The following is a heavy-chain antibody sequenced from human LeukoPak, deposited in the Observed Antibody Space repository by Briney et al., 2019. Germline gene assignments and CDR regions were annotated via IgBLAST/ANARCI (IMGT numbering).Heavy chain of an antibody. CDR3: ARGGALRGTFDWYFDL. Sequence: SSETPSLTCTVSGGSISSYYWSWIRQSPGKGLEWIGYIYYSGSTSYNPSLKSRVTISVDTSKNQFSLKPSSVTAADTAVYNCARGGALRGTFDWYFDLWGRGTLVTVSS. CDR1: GGSISSYY. D-gene: IGHD1-26*01. J-gene: IGHJ2*01. V-gene: IGHV4-59*01. CDR2: IYYSGST.